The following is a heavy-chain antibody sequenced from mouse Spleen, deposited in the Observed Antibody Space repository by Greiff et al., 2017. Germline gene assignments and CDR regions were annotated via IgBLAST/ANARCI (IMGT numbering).Heavy chain of an antibody. J-gene: IGHJ2*01. D-gene: IGHD1-1*01. CDR1: GYSFTGYF. V-gene: IGHV1-37*01. Sequence: LMEPGASVKISCKASGYSFTGYFMNWVKQSHGKSLEWIGRINPYNGDTFYNQKFKGKATLTVDKSSSTAHMELLSLTAEDSAVYYCGRKGSSSLDYWGQGTTLTVSS. CDR2: INPYNGDT. CDR3: GRKGSSSLDY.